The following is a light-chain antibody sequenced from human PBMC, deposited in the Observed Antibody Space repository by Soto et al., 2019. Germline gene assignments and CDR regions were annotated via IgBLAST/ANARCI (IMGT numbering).Light chain of an antibody. CDR2: DAS. CDR1: QSVSSY. J-gene: IGKJ3*01. CDR3: QQRSNSFP. V-gene: IGKV3-11*01. Sequence: EIVLTQSPATLSLSPGERATLSCRASQSVSSYLAWYQQKPGQAPRLLIYDASNRATGSPARFSGSGSGTDFTLTISSLEPEDFAVYYCQQRSNSFPFGPGTKVDIK.